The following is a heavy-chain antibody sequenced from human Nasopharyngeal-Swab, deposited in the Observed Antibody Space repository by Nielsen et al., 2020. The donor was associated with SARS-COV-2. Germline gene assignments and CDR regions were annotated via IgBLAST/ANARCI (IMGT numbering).Heavy chain of an antibody. D-gene: IGHD3-9*01. Sequence: GESLKISCAASGFTFSSYGMHWVRQAPGKGLEWVAVISSDGSNKYYADSVKGRFTISRDNSTNTLYLQMNSLRAEDTAVYYCAKDKRYFDWDGMDVWGQGTTVTVSS. CDR2: ISSDGSNK. J-gene: IGHJ6*02. V-gene: IGHV3-30*18. CDR3: AKDKRYFDWDGMDV. CDR1: GFTFSSYG.